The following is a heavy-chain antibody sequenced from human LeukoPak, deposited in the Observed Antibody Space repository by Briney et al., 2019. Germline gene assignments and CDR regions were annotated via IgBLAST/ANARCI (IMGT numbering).Heavy chain of an antibody. CDR1: GYSFTSYG. CDR3: ARDRYYYDSSGYTIKGVPDY. V-gene: IGHV1-18*01. Sequence: ASVKVSCKAAGYSFTSYGISWVRQAPGQGLEWMGWIRAYNGNTNYAQKLQGRVTMTTDTSTSTAYMELRSLRSDDTAVYYCARDRYYYDSSGYTIKGVPDYWGQGTLVTVSS. J-gene: IGHJ4*02. D-gene: IGHD3-22*01. CDR2: IRAYNGNT.